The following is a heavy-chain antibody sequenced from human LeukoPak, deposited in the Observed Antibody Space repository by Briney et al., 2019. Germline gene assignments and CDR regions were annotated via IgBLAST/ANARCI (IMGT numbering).Heavy chain of an antibody. Sequence: SVKVSCKASGFTFTSSAVQWVRQARGQRLEWIGWIVVGSGNTNYAQKFQERVTITRDMSTSTAYMELSSLRSEDTAVYYCAADVRNYDAFDIWGQGTMVAVSS. CDR2: IVVGSGNT. D-gene: IGHD4-11*01. V-gene: IGHV1-58*01. CDR3: AADVRNYDAFDI. J-gene: IGHJ3*02. CDR1: GFTFTSSA.